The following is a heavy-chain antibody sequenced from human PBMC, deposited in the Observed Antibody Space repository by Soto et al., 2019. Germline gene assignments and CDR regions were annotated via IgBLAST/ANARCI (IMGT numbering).Heavy chain of an antibody. J-gene: IGHJ4*02. D-gene: IGHD2-21*01. CDR2: IIPILGIA. CDR3: ARGGEPIDY. CDR1: VRTFSRYT. V-gene: IGHV1-69*02. Sequence: SVKVSCKASVRTFSRYTISWVRQAPGQGLEWMGRIIPILGIANYAQKFQGRVTITADKSASTAYMELSSLRSEDAAVYYCARGGEPIDYWGQGTLVTVSS.